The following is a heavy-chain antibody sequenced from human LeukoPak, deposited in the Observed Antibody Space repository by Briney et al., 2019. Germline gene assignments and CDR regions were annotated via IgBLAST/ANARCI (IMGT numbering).Heavy chain of an antibody. V-gene: IGHV1-46*01. CDR3: ARGQTTVTTPYYFDY. Sequence: ASVKVSCKASGYTFTNYYMHWVRQAPGQGLEWMGIINPSGGSTSYAQKFQGRVTMTRDMSTSTVYMELSSLRSEDTAVYYCARGQTTVTTPYYFDYWGQGTLVTVSS. J-gene: IGHJ4*02. CDR2: INPSGGST. D-gene: IGHD4-17*01. CDR1: GYTFTNYY.